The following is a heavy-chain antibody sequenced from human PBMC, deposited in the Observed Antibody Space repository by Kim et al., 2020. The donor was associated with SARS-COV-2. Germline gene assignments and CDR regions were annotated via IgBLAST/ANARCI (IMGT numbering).Heavy chain of an antibody. Sequence: SETLSLTCAVYGGSFSGYYWSWIRQPPGKGREWIGEINHSGSTNYNPSLKSRVTISVDTSKNQFSLKLSSVTAADTAVYYCARGRSSYGSGSYYLCYWGQGTLVTVSS. V-gene: IGHV4-34*01. J-gene: IGHJ4*02. CDR1: GGSFSGYY. CDR3: ARGRSSYGSGSYYLCY. CDR2: INHSGST. D-gene: IGHD3-10*01.